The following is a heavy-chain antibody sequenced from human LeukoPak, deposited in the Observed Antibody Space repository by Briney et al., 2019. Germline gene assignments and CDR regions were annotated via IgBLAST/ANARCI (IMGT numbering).Heavy chain of an antibody. CDR1: GFSFSTYW. J-gene: IGHJ4*02. CDR2: IKQDGSAK. V-gene: IGHV3-7*03. D-gene: IGHD3-9*01. Sequence: PGGSLRLSCVASGFSFSTYWMSWVRQAPGKGLEWVADIKQDGSAKYYVDSVKGRFTISRDNSKNTLYLQMNSLRAEDTAVYYCAKCALRYPYRAGWVDYWGQGTLVTVSS. CDR3: AKCALRYPYRAGWVDY.